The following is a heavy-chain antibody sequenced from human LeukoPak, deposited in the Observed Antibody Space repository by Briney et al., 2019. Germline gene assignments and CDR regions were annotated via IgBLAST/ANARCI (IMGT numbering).Heavy chain of an antibody. J-gene: IGHJ4*02. Sequence: NAGGSLRLSCAPSGFTFSDYYMSWIRQAPGKGLEWVSYISSSSYTNYADSVKGRFTISRDNAKNSLYLQMNSLRAEDTAVYYCARDSNYAVYGGYQGAGIDYWGQGTLVTVSS. D-gene: IGHD4-17*01. CDR3: ARDSNYAVYGGYQGAGIDY. CDR1: GFTFSDYY. V-gene: IGHV3-11*06. CDR2: ISSSSYT.